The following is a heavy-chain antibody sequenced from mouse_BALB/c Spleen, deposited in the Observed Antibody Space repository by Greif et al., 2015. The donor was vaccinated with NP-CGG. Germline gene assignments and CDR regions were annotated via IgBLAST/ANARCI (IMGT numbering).Heavy chain of an antibody. CDR1: GFTFSSFG. CDR3: ARSSITTATSFDY. CDR2: ISSGSSTI. Sequence: EVKLMESGGGLVQPGGSRKLSCAASGFTFSSFGMHWVRQAPEKGLEWVAYISSGSSTIYYADTVEGRFTISRDNPKNTLFLQMTSLRSEDTAMYYCARSSITTATSFDYWGQGTTLTVSS. J-gene: IGHJ2*01. V-gene: IGHV5-17*02. D-gene: IGHD1-2*01.